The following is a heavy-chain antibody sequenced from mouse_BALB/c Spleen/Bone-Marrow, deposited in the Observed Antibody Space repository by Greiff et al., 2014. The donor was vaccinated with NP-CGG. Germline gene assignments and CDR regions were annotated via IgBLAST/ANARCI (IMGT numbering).Heavy chain of an antibody. CDR3: IRSAGTGFAY. CDR2: INPSNGGT. J-gene: IGHJ3*01. V-gene: IGHV1-53*01. CDR1: GYTFTSYY. D-gene: IGHD3-3*01. Sequence: VQLQQSGTELVKPGASVKLSCKASGYTFTSYYMFWVKQRPGQGLEWIGEINPSNGGTVFNEKFKSKVTLTVDKSSSTAYIQRSGLTSEDSAVYYCIRSAGTGFAYWGQGTLVTVS.